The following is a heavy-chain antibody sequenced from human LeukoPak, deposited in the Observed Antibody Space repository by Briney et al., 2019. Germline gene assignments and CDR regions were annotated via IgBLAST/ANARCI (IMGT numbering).Heavy chain of an antibody. CDR2: ISGSGGST. CDR3: AKDTPHYDSSGYRLNYFDY. J-gene: IGHJ4*02. V-gene: IGHV3-23*01. Sequence: PGGSLRLSCAASGFTFSSYAMSWVRQAPGKGLEWVSAISGSGGSTYYADSVKGRFTISRDNSKNTLYLHMNSLRAEDTAVYYCAKDTPHYDSSGYRLNYFDYWGQGTLVTVSS. D-gene: IGHD3-22*01. CDR1: GFTFSSYA.